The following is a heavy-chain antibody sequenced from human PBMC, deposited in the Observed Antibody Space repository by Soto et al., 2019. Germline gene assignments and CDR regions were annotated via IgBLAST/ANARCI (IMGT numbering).Heavy chain of an antibody. V-gene: IGHV4-59*08. Sequence: QVQLQESGPGLVKPSETLSLTCTVSGDSISTYYWTWIRQSPGKGLEWIAFIYYGGSTNYNPSLKSRVTISVDTSKNQFCLKLNSVTAADTAVYYCARPGRDWGSLDYWGQGTLVTVSS. CDR3: ARPGRDWGSLDY. J-gene: IGHJ4*02. CDR1: GDSISTYY. D-gene: IGHD7-27*01. CDR2: IYYGGST.